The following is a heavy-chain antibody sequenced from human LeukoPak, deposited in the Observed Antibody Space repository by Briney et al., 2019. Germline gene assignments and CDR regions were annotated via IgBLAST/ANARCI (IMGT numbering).Heavy chain of an antibody. D-gene: IGHD4-17*01. CDR2: IYYSGST. Sequence: SETLSLTCTVSGGSISSYYWSWIRQPPGKGLEWIGYIYYSGSTNYNPSLKSRVAISVDTSKNQFSLKLSSVTAADTAVYYCASGDDYGDYVFWGQGTLVTVSS. CDR1: GGSISSYY. V-gene: IGHV4-59*01. J-gene: IGHJ4*02. CDR3: ASGDDYGDYVF.